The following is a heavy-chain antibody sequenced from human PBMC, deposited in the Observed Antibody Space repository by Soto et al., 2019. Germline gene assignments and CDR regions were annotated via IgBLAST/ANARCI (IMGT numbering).Heavy chain of an antibody. CDR3: AKWHTYYYDSRGFSGFDC. J-gene: IGHJ4*02. V-gene: IGHV3-23*01. CDR1: GLTFSSYA. CDR2: MSGGGETT. D-gene: IGHD3-22*01. Sequence: EVQLLESGGGLVQPGGSLRLSCAASGLTFSSYAMTWVRQAPGKGLEWVSAMSGGGETTYYADSVKGRFTISRDNSRNMLYLQMNSLRADDSAAYYCAKWHTYYYDSRGFSGFDCWGRGTLVTVSS.